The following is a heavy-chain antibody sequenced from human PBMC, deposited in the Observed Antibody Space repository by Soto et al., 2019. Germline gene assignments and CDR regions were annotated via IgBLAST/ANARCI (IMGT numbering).Heavy chain of an antibody. Sequence: GGSLRLSCAASGFTFSNYAMNWVRQAPGKGLEWVSALSGSGGSTYYTDSVKGRFTISRDNSKNTLYLQMNNLRAEDTAVYYCAKDELAGPEAYSYYGLDVWFQGTTVTVSS. J-gene: IGHJ6*02. CDR2: LSGSGGST. CDR3: AKDELAGPEAYSYYGLDV. D-gene: IGHD3-3*02. V-gene: IGHV3-23*01. CDR1: GFTFSNYA.